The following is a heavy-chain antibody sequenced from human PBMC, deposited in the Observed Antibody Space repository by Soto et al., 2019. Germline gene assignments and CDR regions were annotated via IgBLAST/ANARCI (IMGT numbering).Heavy chain of an antibody. CDR3: ARDAELNYYDSSGTGGY. Sequence: ASVKVSCKASGYTFTSYGISWVRQAPRQGLEWMGWISAYNGNTNYAQKLQGRVTMTTDTSTSTAYMELRSLRSDDTAVYYCARDAELNYYDSSGTGGYWGQGTLVTVSS. V-gene: IGHV1-18*01. CDR2: ISAYNGNT. J-gene: IGHJ4*02. CDR1: GYTFTSYG. D-gene: IGHD3-22*01.